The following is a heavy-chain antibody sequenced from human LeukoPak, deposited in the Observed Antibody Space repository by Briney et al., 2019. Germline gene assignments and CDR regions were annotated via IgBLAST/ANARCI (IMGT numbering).Heavy chain of an antibody. D-gene: IGHD4-17*01. CDR1: GGSFSGYY. CDR3: ARALRDYFYYYYYYMDV. V-gene: IGHV4-34*01. CDR2: INHSGST. Sequence: SETLSLICAVYGGSFSGYYWSWIRQPPGKGLEWIGEINHSGSTNYNPSLKSRVTISVDTSKNQFSLKLSSVTAADTAVYYCARALRDYFYYYYYYMDVWGKGTTVTVSS. J-gene: IGHJ6*03.